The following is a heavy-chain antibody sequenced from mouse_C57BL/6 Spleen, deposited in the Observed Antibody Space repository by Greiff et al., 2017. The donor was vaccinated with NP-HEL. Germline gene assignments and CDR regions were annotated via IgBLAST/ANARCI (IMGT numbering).Heavy chain of an antibody. Sequence: EVQLQQSGAELVRPGASVKLSCTASGFNIKDYYMHWVKQRPEQGLEWIGRIDPEDGDTEYAPKFQGKATMTAATSSNTAYLQLSSLTSEDTAVYYCTTPMVTSHYYAMDYWGQGTSVTVSS. CDR1: GFNIKDYY. CDR3: TTPMVTSHYYAMDY. V-gene: IGHV14-1*01. J-gene: IGHJ4*01. D-gene: IGHD2-2*01. CDR2: IDPEDGDT.